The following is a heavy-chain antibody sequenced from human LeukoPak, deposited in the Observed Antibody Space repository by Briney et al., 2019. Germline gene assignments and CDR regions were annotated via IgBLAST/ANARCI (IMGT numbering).Heavy chain of an antibody. J-gene: IGHJ6*03. D-gene: IGHD6-6*01. CDR3: ARPPRGSSPDYFYYYMDV. CDR2: VYYSGTT. CDR1: GGSITSTNYY. V-gene: IGHV4-39*07. Sequence: PSETLSLTCTVSGGSITSTNYYWPWIRQPPGKGPEWTGSVYYSGTTYYNPSLMSRATVSVDTSKNQFSLKLSSVTAADTAVYYCARPPRGSSPDYFYYYMDVWGKGIMVTVSS.